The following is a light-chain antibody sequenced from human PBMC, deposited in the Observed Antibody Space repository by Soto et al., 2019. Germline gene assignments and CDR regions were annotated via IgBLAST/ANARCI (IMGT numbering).Light chain of an antibody. Sequence: HSALTQPASVSGSPGQAITISCTGTSSDVGAYNFVSWYQQHPGKLPKLMIFDVSRRPSGVSDRFSGSKSGNTASLTIAGLQAEDEGDYYCISSTSSSTHVVGSGTKVTVL. CDR2: DVS. CDR1: SSDVGAYNF. CDR3: ISSTSSSTHV. V-gene: IGLV2-14*03. J-gene: IGLJ1*01.